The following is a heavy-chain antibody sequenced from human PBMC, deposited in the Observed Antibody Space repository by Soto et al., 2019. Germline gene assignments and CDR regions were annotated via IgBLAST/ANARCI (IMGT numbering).Heavy chain of an antibody. D-gene: IGHD6-13*01. CDR2: IYYSGST. CDR3: ARERSDSSMGRGNWFDP. V-gene: IGHV4-59*01. CDR1: GGSISSYY. Sequence: SETLSLTCTVSGGSISSYYWSWIRQPPGKGLEWIGYIYYSGSTNYNPSLKSRVTISVDTSKNQFSLKLSSVTAADTAVYYCARERSDSSMGRGNWFDPWGQGTLVTVSS. J-gene: IGHJ5*02.